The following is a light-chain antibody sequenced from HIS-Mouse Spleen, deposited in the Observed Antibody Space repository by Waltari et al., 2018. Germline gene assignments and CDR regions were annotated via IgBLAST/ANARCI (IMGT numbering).Light chain of an antibody. CDR2: DVS. CDR3: SSYTSSSTWV. CDR1: SSDAGGYNY. Sequence: QSALTQPASVSGSPGQSITISCTGTSSDAGGYNYVSRYQQHPGKAPKLMIYDVSNRPSGVSNRFSGSKSGNTASLTISGLQAEDEADYYCSSYTSSSTWVFGGGTKLTVL. J-gene: IGLJ3*02. V-gene: IGLV2-14*03.